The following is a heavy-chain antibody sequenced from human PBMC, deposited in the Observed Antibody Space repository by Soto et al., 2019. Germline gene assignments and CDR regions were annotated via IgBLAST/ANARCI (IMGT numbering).Heavy chain of an antibody. J-gene: IGHJ6*02. D-gene: IGHD3-22*01. CDR1: GYSFTSYW. V-gene: IGHV5-10-1*01. CDR3: ACLVRDDSSGYYPYYGMDV. Sequence: GESLKISCKGSGYSFTSYWISWVRQMPGKGLEWMGRIDPSDSYTNYSPSFQGHVTISADKSISTAYLQWSSLKASDTAMYYCACLVRDDSSGYYPYYGMDVWGQGTTVTVSS. CDR2: IDPSDSYT.